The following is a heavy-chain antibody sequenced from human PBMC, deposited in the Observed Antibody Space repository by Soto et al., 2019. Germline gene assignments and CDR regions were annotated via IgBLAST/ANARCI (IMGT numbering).Heavy chain of an antibody. CDR1: GFTFSSYG. Sequence: QVQLVESGGGVVQPGRSLRLSCAASGFTFSSYGMHWVRQAPGKGLEWVAVIWYDGSNKYYADSVKGRFTISRDNSKNTLYLQMISLRAEDTAVYYCARDPLVDYDFWSGSKLFDFWGQGTLVTVSS. J-gene: IGHJ4*02. D-gene: IGHD3-3*01. CDR2: IWYDGSNK. V-gene: IGHV3-33*01. CDR3: ARDPLVDYDFWSGSKLFDF.